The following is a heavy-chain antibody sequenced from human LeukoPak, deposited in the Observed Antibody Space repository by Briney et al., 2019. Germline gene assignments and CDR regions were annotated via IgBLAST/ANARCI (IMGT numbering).Heavy chain of an antibody. Sequence: PGGSLRLSCAASGFSFSSYAVHWVRQAPGKGLEWVAVISYDESNKYYADSVKGRFTISRDNAKNSMYLQMNSLRTEDTALYYCATTGDRRGDYWGQGTLVTVSS. J-gene: IGHJ4*02. CDR3: ATTGDRRGDY. CDR1: GFSFSSYA. V-gene: IGHV3-30-3*01. D-gene: IGHD1-14*01. CDR2: ISYDESNK.